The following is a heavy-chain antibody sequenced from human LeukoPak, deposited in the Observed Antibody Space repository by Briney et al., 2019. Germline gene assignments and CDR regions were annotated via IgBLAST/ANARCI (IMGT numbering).Heavy chain of an antibody. D-gene: IGHD6-19*01. CDR2: INTDERDI. J-gene: IGHJ4*02. V-gene: IGHV3-74*01. Sequence: GGSLRLSCAASGFTFSSHWMHWVRQAPGKGPVWVARINTDERDIIYADSVKGRFTISRDNARSTLFLQMNGLRAEDTAVYYCAKSGYSSGWYSDYWGQGTLVTVSS. CDR1: GFTFSSHW. CDR3: AKSGYSSGWYSDY.